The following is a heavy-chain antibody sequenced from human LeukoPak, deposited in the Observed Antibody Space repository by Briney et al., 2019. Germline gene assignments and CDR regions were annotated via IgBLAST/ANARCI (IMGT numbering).Heavy chain of an antibody. CDR3: AKDQGVTTPYFDY. CDR2: ITNSGGST. D-gene: IGHD4-17*01. J-gene: IGHJ4*02. CDR1: EFTFSNVW. Sequence: GGSLRLSCEASEFTFSNVWMSWVRQAPGKGLEWVSTITNSGGSTYYADSVKGRFTISRDNSKNTLYLQMNSLRVEDTAVYYCAKDQGVTTPYFDYWGQGTLVTVSS. V-gene: IGHV3-23*01.